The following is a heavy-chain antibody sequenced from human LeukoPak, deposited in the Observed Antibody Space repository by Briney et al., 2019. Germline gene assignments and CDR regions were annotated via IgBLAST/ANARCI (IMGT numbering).Heavy chain of an antibody. CDR3: ARTYDRWDY. J-gene: IGHJ4*02. V-gene: IGHV3-33*01. CDR2: IWYDGSNK. D-gene: IGHD3-22*01. Sequence: SLRLSCAASGFTFSSYGMHWVRQAPGKGLEWVAVIWYDGSNKYYADSVKGRFTISRDNAKNSLYLQMNSLRAEDTAVYYCARTYDRWDYWGQGTLVTVSS. CDR1: GFTFSSYG.